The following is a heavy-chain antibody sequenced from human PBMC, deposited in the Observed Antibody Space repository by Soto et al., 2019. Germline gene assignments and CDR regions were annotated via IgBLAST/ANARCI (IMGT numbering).Heavy chain of an antibody. Sequence: GGSLRLSCAASGFTFSTYSMNWVRQAPGKGLEWVSYISSSSSTIYYADSVKGRFTISRDNAKNSLYLQMNSLRDDDTAVYYCARAPSVAYCGGDCFRMDVWGQGTTVTVSS. V-gene: IGHV3-48*02. J-gene: IGHJ6*02. CDR2: ISSSSSTI. CDR1: GFTFSTYS. CDR3: ARAPSVAYCGGDCFRMDV. D-gene: IGHD2-21*02.